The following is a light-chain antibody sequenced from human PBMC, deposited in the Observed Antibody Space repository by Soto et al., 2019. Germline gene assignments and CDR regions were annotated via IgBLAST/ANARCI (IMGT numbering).Light chain of an antibody. J-gene: IGKJ2*01. V-gene: IGKV3-15*01. CDR1: QGVSSN. Sequence: ETVMTQSPATLSVSPGERATLSCRASQGVSSNLAWYQQKPGQAPRLLIYSASTRATVIPARFSGSGSGTEFSLTISRLQSEDFAVYYCQQYNNWPPITFGQATKREIK. CDR2: SAS. CDR3: QQYNNWPPIT.